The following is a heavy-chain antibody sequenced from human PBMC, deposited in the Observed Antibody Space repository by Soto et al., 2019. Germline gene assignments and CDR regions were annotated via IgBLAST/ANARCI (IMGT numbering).Heavy chain of an antibody. CDR2: IYSDGTT. V-gene: IGHV4-4*07. J-gene: IGHJ5*02. Sequence: QVQLQESGPGLVKPSETLSLTCIVSGGSISGYYWSWIRQPAGKELEWIGRIYSDGTTNYTPSLKGRGTMSVDTSKKQISLKLTSVTAADTAMYYCARDRGYRSGSFGSWGQGVLVTVSS. CDR1: GGSISGYY. CDR3: ARDRGYRSGSFGS. D-gene: IGHD5-18*01.